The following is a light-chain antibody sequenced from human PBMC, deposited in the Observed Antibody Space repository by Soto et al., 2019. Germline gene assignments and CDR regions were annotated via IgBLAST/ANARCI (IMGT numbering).Light chain of an antibody. CDR2: GAS. J-gene: IGKJ3*01. CDR1: QSVGTY. V-gene: IGKV3-20*01. Sequence: EIVLTQSPGTLSLSPGERATLSCRASQSVGTYLAWYQQKPGQAPRLLIYGASSRATGIPDRFSGSGSGTDFTLTISRLEPEDFAVYYCQQYGRSPFTFGPGTKVDIK. CDR3: QQYGRSPFT.